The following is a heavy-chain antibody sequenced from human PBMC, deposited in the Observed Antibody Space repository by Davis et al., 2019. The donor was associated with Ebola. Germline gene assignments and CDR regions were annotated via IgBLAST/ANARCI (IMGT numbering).Heavy chain of an antibody. D-gene: IGHD2-15*01. J-gene: IGHJ6*02. Sequence: SDTLSLTCTVSGGSIRSSSYYWGWIRQPPGKGLEWIGSIYYSGSTNYNPSLKSRVIISIDTSKNQFSLKLSSVTAADTAVYYCARESIVVVVAAGGYYYYGMDVWGQGTTVTVSS. CDR1: GGSIRSSSYY. V-gene: IGHV4-39*07. CDR2: IYYSGST. CDR3: ARESIVVVVAAGGYYYYGMDV.